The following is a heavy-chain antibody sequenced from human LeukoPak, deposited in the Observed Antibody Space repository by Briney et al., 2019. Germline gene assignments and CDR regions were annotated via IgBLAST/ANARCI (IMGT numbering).Heavy chain of an antibody. Sequence: PETLSLTCTVSGGSISSYYWSWIRQPPGKGLEWIGYIYYSGSTNYNPSLKSRVTILVDTSKNQFSLKLSSVTAADTAVYYCARQQPEDAFDIWGQGTMVTVSS. CDR2: IYYSGST. CDR3: ARQQPEDAFDI. D-gene: IGHD1-14*01. CDR1: GGSISSYY. V-gene: IGHV4-59*08. J-gene: IGHJ3*02.